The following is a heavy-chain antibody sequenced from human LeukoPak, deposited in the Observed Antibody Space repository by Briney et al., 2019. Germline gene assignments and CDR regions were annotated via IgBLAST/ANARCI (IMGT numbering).Heavy chain of an antibody. CDR3: ARHGTSGTNLNWFDP. CDR1: GASISIGFYY. V-gene: IGHV4-31*03. J-gene: IGHJ5*02. D-gene: IGHD1-1*01. Sequence: PSQTLSRTCTVSGASISIGFYYWSWIRQHPGKGLEWIGYIYYSGSTNYNPSLKSRVTISVVTSKNQFSLKLSSVTAADTAVYYCARHGTSGTNLNWFDPWGQGTLVTVSS. CDR2: IYYSGST.